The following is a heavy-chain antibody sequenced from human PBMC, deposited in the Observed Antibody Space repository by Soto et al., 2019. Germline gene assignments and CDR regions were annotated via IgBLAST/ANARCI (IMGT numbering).Heavy chain of an antibody. J-gene: IGHJ4*02. Sequence: PSETLSLTCTVSGGSISSSSYYWGWIRQPPGKGLEWIGSIYYSGSTYYNPSLKSRVTISVDTSKNQFSLKLSSVTAADTAVYYCASRQVLRGYSGYDLGGLFDYWGQGTLVTVSS. CDR1: GGSISSSSYY. CDR2: IYYSGST. V-gene: IGHV4-39*01. D-gene: IGHD5-12*01. CDR3: ASRQVLRGYSGYDLGGLFDY.